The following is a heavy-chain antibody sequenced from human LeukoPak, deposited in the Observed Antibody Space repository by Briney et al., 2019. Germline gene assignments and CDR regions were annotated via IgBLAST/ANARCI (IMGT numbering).Heavy chain of an antibody. Sequence: GGSLRLSCAASGFTFSSYVMHWVRQAPGKGLEWVAFIHYDGSNEYYADSVKGRLTISRDNSKNTLYLQMNSLGTEDTAVYYCTKGRGGYTYAIDFWGQGTLVTVSS. CDR2: IHYDGSNE. D-gene: IGHD5-18*01. CDR1: GFTFSSYV. J-gene: IGHJ4*02. V-gene: IGHV3-30*02. CDR3: TKGRGGYTYAIDF.